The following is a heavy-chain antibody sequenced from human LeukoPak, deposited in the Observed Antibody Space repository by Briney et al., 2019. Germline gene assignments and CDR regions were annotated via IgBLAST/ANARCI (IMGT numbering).Heavy chain of an antibody. J-gene: IGHJ4*02. CDR2: ISYDGSNK. Sequence: GGSLRPSCAASGFTFSSYAMHWVRQAPGKGLEWVAVISYDGSNKYYADSVKGRFTISRDNSKNTLYLQMNSLRAEDTAVYYCAREQPGPYEYYYDSSGPPDYWGQGTLVTVSS. CDR1: GFTFSSYA. CDR3: AREQPGPYEYYYDSSGPPDY. D-gene: IGHD3-22*01. V-gene: IGHV3-30*04.